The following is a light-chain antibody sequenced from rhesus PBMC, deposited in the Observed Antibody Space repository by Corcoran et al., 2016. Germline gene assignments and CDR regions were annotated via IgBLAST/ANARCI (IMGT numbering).Light chain of an antibody. V-gene: IGKV1-25*01. CDR3: QQHHSYPFP. J-gene: IGKJ3*01. CDR1: QGISTY. Sequence: DIQMTQSPSSLSASVGDTVTITCQASQGISTYVAWYQQKPGKAPKLLSYDASTLQSGAPSRFSGSGAGTEFTLTISSLQPEDFATYYCQQHHSYPFPFGPGTKLDIK. CDR2: DAS.